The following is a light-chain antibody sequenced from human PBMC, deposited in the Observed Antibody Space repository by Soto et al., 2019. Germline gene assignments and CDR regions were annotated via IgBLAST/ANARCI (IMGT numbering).Light chain of an antibody. CDR1: TSDIGGHKY. Sequence: QSALTQPASVSGSPGQSITISCTGTTSDIGGHKYVSWYQQHPDKAPKVLIFEVSNRPSGISDRFSGSKSGNTASLPISGLQAEDEADYYCSSYTSSTTSVVFGGGTKLTVL. V-gene: IGLV2-14*01. CDR2: EVS. J-gene: IGLJ2*01. CDR3: SSYTSSTTSVV.